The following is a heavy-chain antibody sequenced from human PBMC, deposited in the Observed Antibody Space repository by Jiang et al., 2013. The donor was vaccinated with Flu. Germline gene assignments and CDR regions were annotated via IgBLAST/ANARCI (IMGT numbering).Heavy chain of an antibody. CDR3: ARELGFGGNSPASYWFDP. Sequence: LKPSETLSLTCAVYGGSFSNFYWSWIRQPPGKGLEWIGEVNHSGSTNYNPSLKSRVTISVDTSKNQFSLKLSSVTAADTAVYYCARELGFGGNSPASYWFDPWGQGIMVTVSA. J-gene: IGHJ5*02. CDR1: GGSFSNFY. V-gene: IGHV4-34*01. CDR2: VNHSGST. D-gene: IGHD4-23*01.